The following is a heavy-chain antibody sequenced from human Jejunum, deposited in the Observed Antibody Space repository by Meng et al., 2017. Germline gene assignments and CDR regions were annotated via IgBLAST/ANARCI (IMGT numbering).Heavy chain of an antibody. Sequence: SETLSLTCTVSGASIISRSFYCGWIRQPPGKGLEWIGTIYYSGGTYYNPSLKSRVVISVDTSKNHFSLKVTSVTAADTAVYYCACDRSLPWFYFWGQGTVVTVSS. V-gene: IGHV4-39*07. CDR1: GASIISRSFY. CDR2: IYYSGGT. J-gene: IGHJ5*01. CDR3: ACDRSLPWFYF.